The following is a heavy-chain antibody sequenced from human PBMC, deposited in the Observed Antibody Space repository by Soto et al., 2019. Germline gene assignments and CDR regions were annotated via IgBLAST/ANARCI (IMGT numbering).Heavy chain of an antibody. CDR3: AKDRGLVLSFYFDY. D-gene: IGHD6-19*01. CDR1: GFTFDDYA. V-gene: IGHV3-9*01. CDR2: ISWNSGSI. Sequence: EVQLVESGGGLVQPGRSLRLSCAASGFTFDDYAMHWVRQAPGKGLEWVSGISWNSGSIGYADSVNGRFTISRDNAKSSLYLQMNSLRAEDTALYYCAKDRGLVLSFYFDYWGQGTLVTVSS. J-gene: IGHJ4*02.